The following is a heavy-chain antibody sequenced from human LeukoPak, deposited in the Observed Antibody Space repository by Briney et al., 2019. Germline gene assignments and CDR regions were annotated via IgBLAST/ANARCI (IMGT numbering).Heavy chain of an antibody. J-gene: IGHJ6*03. V-gene: IGHV4-59*01. CDR3: AREDYYGSDYYYYYYMDV. D-gene: IGHD3-10*01. CDR1: GGSISSYY. Sequence: SETLSLTCTVSGGSISSYYWSWIRQPPGKGLEWIGYIYYSGSTNYNPSLKSRVTISVDTSKNQFSLKLSSVTAADTAVYYCAREDYYGSDYYYYYYMDVWGKGTTVTISS. CDR2: IYYSGST.